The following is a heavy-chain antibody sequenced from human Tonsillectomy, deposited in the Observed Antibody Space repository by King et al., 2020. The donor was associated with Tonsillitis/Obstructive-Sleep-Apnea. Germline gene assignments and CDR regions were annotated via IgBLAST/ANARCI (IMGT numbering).Heavy chain of an antibody. Sequence: VQLVESGGGLVQPGRSLRLSCTASGFTFGDYAMSWVRQAPGKGLEWVGFIRSKAYGGTTEYAASVKGRFTISRDDSKSIAYLQMNSLKTEDTAVYYCTRARGAAMVLGARWLQLPRWFDPWGQGTLVTVSS. CDR2: IRSKAYGGTT. V-gene: IGHV3-49*04. D-gene: IGHD5-24*01. CDR1: GFTFGDYA. CDR3: TRARGAAMVLGARWLQLPRWFDP. J-gene: IGHJ5*02.